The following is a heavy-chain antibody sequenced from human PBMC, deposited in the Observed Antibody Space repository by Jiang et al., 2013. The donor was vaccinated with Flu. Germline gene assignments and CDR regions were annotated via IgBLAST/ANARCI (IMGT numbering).Heavy chain of an antibody. J-gene: IGHJ4*02. CDR3: ARVGGSAAIDY. CDR1: GGSISSGHNY. CDR2: IYYSGNT. V-gene: IGHV4-30-4*01. Sequence: GPGLVKPSQTLSLTCTVSGGSISSGHNYWSWIRQPPGKGLEWIGYIYYSGNTYYNPSLKSRITISIDTSKNQFSLKLTSVTAADAAVYYCARVGGSAAIDYWGQGTLVTVSS. D-gene: IGHD2-2*01.